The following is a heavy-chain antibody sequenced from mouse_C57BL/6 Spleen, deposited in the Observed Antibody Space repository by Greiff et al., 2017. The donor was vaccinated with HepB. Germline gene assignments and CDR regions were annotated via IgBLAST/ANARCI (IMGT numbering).Heavy chain of an antibody. CDR2: ISSGGDYI. CDR1: GFTFSSYA. CDR3: TRDGDGNWAY. J-gene: IGHJ3*01. D-gene: IGHD2-1*01. Sequence: EVMLVESGEGLVKPGGSLKLSCAASGFTFSSYAMSWVRQTPEKRLEWVAYISSGGDYIYYADTVKGRFTISRDNARNTLYLQMSSLKSEDTAMYYCTRDGDGNWAYWGQGTLVTVSA. V-gene: IGHV5-9-1*02.